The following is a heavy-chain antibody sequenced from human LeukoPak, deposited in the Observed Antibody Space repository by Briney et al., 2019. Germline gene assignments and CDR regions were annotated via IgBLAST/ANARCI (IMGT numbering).Heavy chain of an antibody. CDR2: INHDSIT. J-gene: IGHJ4*02. CDR1: GGSVSGYF. CDR3: ARGQNRAFDY. Sequence: SETLSLTCAVYGGSVSGYFWIWIRQPPGQGLEWIGEINHDSITNYNPSLRGRVAISVDTSKNQFSLNLRSVTAADTAVYYCARGQNRAFDYWSQGTLVTVSS. V-gene: IGHV4-34*01.